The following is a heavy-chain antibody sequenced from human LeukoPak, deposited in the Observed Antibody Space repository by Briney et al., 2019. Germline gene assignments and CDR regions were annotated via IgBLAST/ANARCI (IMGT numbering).Heavy chain of an antibody. J-gene: IGHJ4*02. CDR3: AKDSYGDYSYYFDY. Sequence: GGSLRLSCAASGITFGNNWMHWVRQAPGKGLEWVSGISWNSGSIGYADSVKGRFTISRDNAKNSLYLQMNSLRAEDTALYYCAKDSYGDYSYYFDYWGQGTLVTVSS. CDR2: ISWNSGSI. CDR1: GITFGNNW. V-gene: IGHV3-9*01. D-gene: IGHD4-17*01.